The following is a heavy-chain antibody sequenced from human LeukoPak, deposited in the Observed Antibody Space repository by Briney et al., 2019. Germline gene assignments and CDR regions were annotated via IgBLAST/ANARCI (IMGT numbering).Heavy chain of an antibody. J-gene: IGHJ3*02. CDR2: IRYDGSNK. D-gene: IGHD3-16*01. Sequence: GGSLRLSCAASGFTFCSYGVHWVRQAPGKGLEWVAFIRYDGSNKYYADSVKGRLTISRDNSKNTLYLQMNSLRAEDTAVYYCAKRGKLFGAFDIWGQGTMVTVSS. V-gene: IGHV3-30*02. CDR3: AKRGKLFGAFDI. CDR1: GFTFCSYG.